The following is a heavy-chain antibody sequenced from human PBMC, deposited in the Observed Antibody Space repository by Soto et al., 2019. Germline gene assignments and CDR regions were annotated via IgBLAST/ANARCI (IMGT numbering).Heavy chain of an antibody. D-gene: IGHD3-3*01. CDR1: GFTFSSYA. J-gene: IGHJ6*02. CDR3: AKSPRLDYDFWSGYYSPTPYYYYGMDV. CDR2: ISGSGGST. V-gene: IGHV3-23*01. Sequence: GGSLRLSCAASGFTFSSYAMSWVRQAPGKGLEWVSAISGSGGSTYYADYMKGRFTISRDNSKNTLYLQMNSLRAEDTAVYYFAKSPRLDYDFWSGYYSPTPYYYYGMDVWGQGTTVTVSS.